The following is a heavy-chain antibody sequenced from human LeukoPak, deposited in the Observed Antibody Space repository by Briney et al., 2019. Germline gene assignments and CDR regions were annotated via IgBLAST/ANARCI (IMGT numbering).Heavy chain of an antibody. J-gene: IGHJ4*02. CDR2: IKQDGSEK. CDR1: GFTFSSYW. Sequence: QPGGSLRLSCAASGFTFSSYWMSWVRQAPGKGLEWVANIKQDGSEKYYVDSVKGRFTISRDNAKNSLYLQMNSLRAEDTAVYYCARVLYGSGSYPYYFDYWGQGTLVTVSS. V-gene: IGHV3-7*01. D-gene: IGHD3-10*01. CDR3: ARVLYGSGSYPYYFDY.